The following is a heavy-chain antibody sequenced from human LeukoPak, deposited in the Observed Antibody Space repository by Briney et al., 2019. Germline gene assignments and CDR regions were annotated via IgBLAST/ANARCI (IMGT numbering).Heavy chain of an antibody. CDR2: ISWNSGSI. Sequence: PGRSLRLPCAASGFTFDDYAMHWVRQAPGKGLEWVSGISWNSGSIGYADSVKGRFTISRDNAKNSLYLQMNSLRAEDTALYYCAKASRVGATFDYWGQGTLVTVSS. J-gene: IGHJ4*02. D-gene: IGHD1-26*01. CDR3: AKASRVGATFDY. V-gene: IGHV3-9*01. CDR1: GFTFDDYA.